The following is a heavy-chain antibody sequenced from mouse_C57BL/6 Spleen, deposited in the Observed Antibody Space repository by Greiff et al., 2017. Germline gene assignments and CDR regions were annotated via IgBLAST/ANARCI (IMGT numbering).Heavy chain of an antibody. Sequence: VQLQQSGPELVKPGASVKISCKASGYAFSSSWMNWVKQRPGKGLEWIGRIYPGDGDTNYNGKFKGKATLTADKSSSTAYMQLSSLTSEDSAVYFCASPTTVVNYYAMDYWGQGTSVTVSS. CDR1: GYAFSSSW. CDR2: IYPGDGDT. D-gene: IGHD1-1*01. J-gene: IGHJ4*01. V-gene: IGHV1-82*01. CDR3: ASPTTVVNYYAMDY.